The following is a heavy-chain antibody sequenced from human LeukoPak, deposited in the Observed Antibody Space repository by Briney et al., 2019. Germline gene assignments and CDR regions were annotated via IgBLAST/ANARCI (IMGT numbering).Heavy chain of an antibody. CDR2: INHSGST. V-gene: IGHV4-34*01. J-gene: IGHJ4*02. D-gene: IGHD3-16*01. Sequence: SETLSLTCAVYGGSFSGYYWSWIRQPPGKGLEWIGEINHSGSTDYNPSLKSRVTISVDTSKNQFSLKLSSVTAADTAVYYCARETAGGGYDYWGQGTLVTVSS. CDR1: GGSFSGYY. CDR3: ARETAGGGYDY.